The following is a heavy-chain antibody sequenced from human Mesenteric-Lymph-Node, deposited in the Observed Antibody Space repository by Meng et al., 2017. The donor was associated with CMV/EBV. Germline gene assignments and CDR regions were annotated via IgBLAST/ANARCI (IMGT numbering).Heavy chain of an antibody. CDR2: IYWDDDK. CDR3: AHSSGIAAAGPFYFDY. V-gene: IGHV2-5*02. J-gene: IGHJ4*02. CDR1: GFSLSTSGVG. D-gene: IGHD6-13*01. Sequence: QITLKESGPTLVKPTQTLTLTCTFSGFSLSTSGVGVGWIRQPSGKALEWLALIYWDDDKRYSPSLKSRLTITKDTSKNQVVLTMTNMDPVDTATYYCAHSSGIAAAGPFYFDYWGQGTLVTVSS.